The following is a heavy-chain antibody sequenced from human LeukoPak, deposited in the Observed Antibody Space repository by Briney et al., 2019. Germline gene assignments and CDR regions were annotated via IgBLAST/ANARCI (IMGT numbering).Heavy chain of an antibody. J-gene: IGHJ4*02. V-gene: IGHV3-7*03. CDR2: INHDGSNK. Sequence: GGSLRPSCPASGFPFSSFWRAWVRRAPGKGLEWVGNINHDGSNKYNVDSVKGRFTISRDNAKNSVYLEMNSLRADDTAVYYCARSTKAPGDYWGQGILVTVSS. CDR3: ARSTKAPGDY. CDR1: GFPFSSFW.